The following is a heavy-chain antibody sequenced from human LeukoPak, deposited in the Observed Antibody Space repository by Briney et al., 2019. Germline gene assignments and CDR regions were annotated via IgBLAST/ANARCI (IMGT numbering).Heavy chain of an antibody. Sequence: PRGSLRLSCAASGFTFSSYSMNWVRQAPGKGLEWVSYISSSSSTIYYADSVKGRFTISRDNAKNSLYLQMNSLRAEDKAVYYCARGPLDQLPPYYYYYMDVWGKGTTVTVSS. D-gene: IGHD2-2*01. CDR2: ISSSSSTI. V-gene: IGHV3-48*01. CDR1: GFTFSSYS. CDR3: ARGPLDQLPPYYYYYMDV. J-gene: IGHJ6*03.